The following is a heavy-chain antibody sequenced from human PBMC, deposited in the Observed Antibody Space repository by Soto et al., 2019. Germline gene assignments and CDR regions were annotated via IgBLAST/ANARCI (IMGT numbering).Heavy chain of an antibody. CDR3: ARDTPHNCFAP. V-gene: IGHV3-74*01. J-gene: IGHJ5*02. CDR2: VDNDGSSA. Sequence: EVQLVESGGGLVQPGGSLRLSCAASGFTFTNYWMHWVRQAPGKGLVWVSRVDNDGSSATYADSVKGRFTISRDNAKNTLYLQMNSMRAADTALYYCARDTPHNCFAPSGQGTLVTVSS. CDR1: GFTFTNYW.